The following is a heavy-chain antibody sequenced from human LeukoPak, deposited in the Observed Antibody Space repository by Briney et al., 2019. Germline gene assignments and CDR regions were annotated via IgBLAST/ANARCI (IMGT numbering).Heavy chain of an antibody. CDR1: GGSISSSSYY. CDR2: IYYSGST. Sequence: PSETLSLTCTVSGGSISSSSYYWGWIRQPPGKGLEWIGSIYYSGSTYYNPSLKSRVTISVDTSKNQFSLKLSSVTAAGTAVYYCARRQQLVRDAFDIWGQGTMVTVSS. V-gene: IGHV4-39*01. J-gene: IGHJ3*02. CDR3: ARRQQLVRDAFDI. D-gene: IGHD6-13*01.